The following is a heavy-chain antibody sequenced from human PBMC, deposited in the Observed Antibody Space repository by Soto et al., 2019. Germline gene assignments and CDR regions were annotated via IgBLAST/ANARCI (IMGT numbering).Heavy chain of an antibody. J-gene: IGHJ3*02. CDR2: ISYDGSNK. CDR1: GFTFSSYA. CDR3: ARGLSIAVAADAFDI. Sequence: QVQLVESGGGVVQPGRSLRLSCAASGFTFSSYAMHWVRQAPGKGLEWVAVISYDGSNKYYADPVKGRFTISRDNSKNTLYLQMNSLRAEDTAVYYCARGLSIAVAADAFDIWGQGTMVTVSS. D-gene: IGHD6-19*01. V-gene: IGHV3-30-3*01.